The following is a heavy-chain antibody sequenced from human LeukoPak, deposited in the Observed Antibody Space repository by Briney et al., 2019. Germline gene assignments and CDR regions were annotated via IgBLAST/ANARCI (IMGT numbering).Heavy chain of an antibody. CDR3: AGYQRTYYFDY. V-gene: IGHV3-21*01. D-gene: IGHD3-22*01. J-gene: IGHJ4*02. Sequence: GGSLRLSCAASGFTFSSYSMNWVRQAPGKGLEWVSSISSSSSYIYYADSVKGRFTISRDNSKNTLYLQMNSLRAEDTAVYYCAGYQRTYYFDYWGQGTLVTVSS. CDR2: ISSSSSYI. CDR1: GFTFSSYS.